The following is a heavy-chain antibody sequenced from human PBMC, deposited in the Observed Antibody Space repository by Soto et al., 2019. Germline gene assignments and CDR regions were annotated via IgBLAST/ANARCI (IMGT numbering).Heavy chain of an antibody. V-gene: IGHV1-3*01. D-gene: IGHD3-22*01. J-gene: IGHJ6*02. CDR3: ARDHPFYSSGLVRANYGMDV. Sequence: ASVKVSCKASGYRASGYSFSNYAMHWVRQAPGQRLEWMGWINAGNGNTKYSQKFQGRVTIIRDTSASTAYMELSSLRFEDTGVYYCARDHPFYSSGLVRANYGMDVWGQGTTVTVSS. CDR1: GYSFSNYA. CDR2: INAGNGNT.